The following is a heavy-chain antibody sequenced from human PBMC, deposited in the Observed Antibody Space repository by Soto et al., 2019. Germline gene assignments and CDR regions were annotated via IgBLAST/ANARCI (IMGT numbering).Heavy chain of an antibody. Sequence: ASVKVSCKASGGTFSSYAIGWVRQAPGQGLEWMGGIIPIFGTANYAQKFQGRVTITADESTSTAYMELSSLRSEDTAVFYFARDQRRWELLESWFAPWGQGTLVTVSS. D-gene: IGHD1-26*01. V-gene: IGHV1-69*13. J-gene: IGHJ5*02. CDR1: GGTFSSYA. CDR2: IIPIFGTA. CDR3: ARDQRRWELLESWFAP.